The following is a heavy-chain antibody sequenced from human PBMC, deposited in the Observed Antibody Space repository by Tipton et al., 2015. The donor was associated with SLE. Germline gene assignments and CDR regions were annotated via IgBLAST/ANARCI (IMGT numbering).Heavy chain of an antibody. CDR3: ARVVTGHFWYYYYMDV. CDR1: GGSISSYY. CDR2: IYTSGST. D-gene: IGHD3-3*02. V-gene: IGHV4-4*07. J-gene: IGHJ6*03. Sequence: LSLTCTVSGGSISSYYWSWIRQPAGKGLVWIGRIYTSGSTNYNPSLKRRVTMSVDTSKNQFSLKLSSVTAADTAVYYCARVVTGHFWYYYYMDVWGKGTTVTVSS.